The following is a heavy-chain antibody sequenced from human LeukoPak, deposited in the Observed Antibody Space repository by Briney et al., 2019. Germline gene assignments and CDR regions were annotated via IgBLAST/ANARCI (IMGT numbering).Heavy chain of an antibody. D-gene: IGHD3-10*01. CDR3: ARNYYGSGSYRDFDY. J-gene: IGHJ4*02. CDR2: INPNSGGT. Sequence: ASVKVSCNASGYTFTCYYMHWVRQAPGQGLEWMGWINPNSGGTNYAQKFQGWVTMTRDTSISTAYMELSRLRSDDTAVYYCARNYYGSGSYRDFDYWGQGTLVTVSS. V-gene: IGHV1-2*04. CDR1: GYTFTCYY.